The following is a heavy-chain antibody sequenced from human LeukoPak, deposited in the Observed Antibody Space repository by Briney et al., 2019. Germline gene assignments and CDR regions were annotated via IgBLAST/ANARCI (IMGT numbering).Heavy chain of an antibody. CDR3: ARGLRGPDY. Sequence: GGSLRLSCAASGFTFSSYWMHWVRQAPGKGLEWVSRINNDGSDTTYADSVKGRFTVSRDNAKNTLYVEMNSLRADDTAEYYCARGLRGPDYWGQGTLVTVSS. CDR1: GFTFSSYW. V-gene: IGHV3-74*01. D-gene: IGHD3-10*01. J-gene: IGHJ4*02. CDR2: INNDGSDT.